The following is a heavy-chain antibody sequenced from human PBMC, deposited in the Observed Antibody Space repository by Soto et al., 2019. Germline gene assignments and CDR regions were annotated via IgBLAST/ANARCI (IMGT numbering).Heavy chain of an antibody. CDR1: GFSFDSYS. D-gene: IGHD4-4*01. CDR3: AKESVEATYSFYGMDV. CDR2: VSFDSKNK. Sequence: LVESGGGVVQPGRSLTLSCAGSGFSFDSYSMHWVRQAPGKGLEWVTTVSFDSKNKYYIDSVEGRFTISRDNSKNMLYLQMNSLIHEDTAVYYCAKESVEATYSFYGMDVWGPGTTVTVSS. V-gene: IGHV3-30*18. J-gene: IGHJ6*02.